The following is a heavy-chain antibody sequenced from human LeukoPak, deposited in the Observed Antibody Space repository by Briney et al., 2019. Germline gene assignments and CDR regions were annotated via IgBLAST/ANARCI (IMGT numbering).Heavy chain of an antibody. CDR1: GGSISSYY. D-gene: IGHD1-26*01. CDR2: IYTSGST. V-gene: IGHV4-4*07. CDR3: ARARWGSGSYSALDY. Sequence: SETLSLTCTVSGGSISSYYWSWIRQPAGKELEWIGRIYTSGSTNYNPSLKSRVTMSVDTSKNQFSLKLSSVTAADTAVYYCARARWGSGSYSALDYWGQGTRVTVSS. J-gene: IGHJ4*02.